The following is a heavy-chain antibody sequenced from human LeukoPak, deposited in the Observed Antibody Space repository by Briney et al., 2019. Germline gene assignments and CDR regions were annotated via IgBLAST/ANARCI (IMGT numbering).Heavy chain of an antibody. D-gene: IGHD6-19*01. CDR3: ARDMGIAVAGDYYYYMDV. CDR2: INYSGNT. V-gene: IGHV4-39*07. CDR1: GGSISSSSYY. J-gene: IGHJ6*03. Sequence: SETLSLTCTVSGGSISSSSYYWGWIRQPPGKGLQWIGSINYSGNTYYNPSLKSRVTMSVDTSKNQFSLKLSSVTAADTAVYYCARDMGIAVAGDYYYYMDVWGKGTTVTISS.